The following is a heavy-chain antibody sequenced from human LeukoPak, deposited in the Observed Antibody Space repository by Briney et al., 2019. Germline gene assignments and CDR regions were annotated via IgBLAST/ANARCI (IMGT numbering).Heavy chain of an antibody. Sequence: GASVKVSCKASGYTFTGYYMHWVRQAPGQGLEWMGWINPNSGGTNYAQKFQGRVTMTRDTSISTAYMELSRLRSEDTAVYYCARGSGDRSSGWYVGSGYYYYMDVWGKGTTVTISS. V-gene: IGHV1-2*02. CDR3: ARGSGDRSSGWYVGSGYYYYMDV. D-gene: IGHD6-19*01. J-gene: IGHJ6*03. CDR1: GYTFTGYY. CDR2: INPNSGGT.